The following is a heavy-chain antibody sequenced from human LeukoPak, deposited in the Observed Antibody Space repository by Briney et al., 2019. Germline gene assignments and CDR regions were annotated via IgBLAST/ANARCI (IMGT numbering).Heavy chain of an antibody. CDR3: ATAPNPDLFDD. J-gene: IGHJ4*02. CDR2: IFNSGTT. CDR1: GVSITDHY. Sequence: SETLSLTCTVSGVSITDHYWSWIRQPPGKGLEWIGHIFNSGTTKYNPSFQSRVNILVDTSRTHFSLRLNSVTAADTAVYYCATAPNPDLFDDWGQGTLVTVSS. V-gene: IGHV4-59*11.